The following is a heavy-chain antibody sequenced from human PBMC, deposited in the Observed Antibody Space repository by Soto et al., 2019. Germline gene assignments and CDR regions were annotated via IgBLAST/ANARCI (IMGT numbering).Heavy chain of an antibody. J-gene: IGHJ6*03. Sequence: QVQLVESGGGLVKPGGSLRLSCAASGFTFSDYYMSWIRQAPGKGLEWVSYISSSGSTIYYADSVKGRFTISRDTAKNSLYLQMNSLRAEDTAVYYCASNRRRQQPTGYYYYYMDVWGKGTTVTVSS. CDR3: ASNRRRQQPTGYYYYYMDV. CDR2: ISSSGSTI. D-gene: IGHD6-13*01. V-gene: IGHV3-11*01. CDR1: GFTFSDYY.